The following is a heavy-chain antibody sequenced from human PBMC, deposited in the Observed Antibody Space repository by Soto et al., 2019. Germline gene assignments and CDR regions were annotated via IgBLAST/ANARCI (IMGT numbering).Heavy chain of an antibody. CDR1: GYTLTELS. D-gene: IGHD1-20*01. J-gene: IGHJ4*02. CDR3: ATMEITGTTRGFDY. CDR2: FDPEDGET. V-gene: IGHV1-24*01. Sequence: ASVKVSCKVSGYTLTELSMHWVRQAPGKGLEWMGGFDPEDGETIYAQKFQGRVTMTEDTSTDTAYMELSSLRSEDTAVYYCATMEITGTTRGFDYWGQGTLVTVSS.